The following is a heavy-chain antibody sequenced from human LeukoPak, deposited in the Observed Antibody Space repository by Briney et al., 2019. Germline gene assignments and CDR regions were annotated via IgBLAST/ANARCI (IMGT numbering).Heavy chain of an antibody. CDR1: GFTFSDYW. V-gene: IGHV3-7*01. J-gene: IGHJ4*02. CDR3: AREGSLGRNLPFDY. Sequence: GGSLRLSCAASGFTFSDYWMTWVRQAPGKGLEWVANIKQNGSEKYYVDSVKGRSTISRDNAKNSLYLQMNSLRAEDTAVYYCAREGSLGRNLPFDYWGQGTLVTVSS. D-gene: IGHD3-10*01. CDR2: IKQNGSEK.